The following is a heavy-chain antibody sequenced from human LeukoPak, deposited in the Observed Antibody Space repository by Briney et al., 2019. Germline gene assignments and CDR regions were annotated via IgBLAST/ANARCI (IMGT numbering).Heavy chain of an antibody. V-gene: IGHV3-33*01. CDR2: IWYDGSNK. Sequence: GRSLRLSCAASGFTFGSYGMHWVRQAPGKGLEWVAVIWYDGSNKYYADSVKGRFTISRDNSKNTLYLQMNSLRAEDTAVYYCATIVGATGYFDYWGQGTLVTVSS. CDR3: ATIVGATGYFDY. D-gene: IGHD1-26*01. J-gene: IGHJ4*02. CDR1: GFTFGSYG.